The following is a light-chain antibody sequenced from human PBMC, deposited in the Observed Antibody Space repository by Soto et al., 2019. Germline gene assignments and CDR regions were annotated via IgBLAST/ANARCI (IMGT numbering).Light chain of an antibody. J-gene: IGKJ1*01. CDR2: GAS. Sequence: EIVLTQSPGTLSLSPGERATLSCRASQSVSSSYLAWYQQKPGHAPRLLIYGASSRATGIPDRFSGSGSGTDFTLTISRLEPEDFAVYYCQQYGSSPRGTFGQGTKVDIK. V-gene: IGKV3-20*01. CDR1: QSVSSSY. CDR3: QQYGSSPRGT.